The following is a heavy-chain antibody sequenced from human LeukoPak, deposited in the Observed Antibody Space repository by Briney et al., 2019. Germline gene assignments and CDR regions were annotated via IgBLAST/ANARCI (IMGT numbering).Heavy chain of an antibody. CDR1: GGSISSYY. V-gene: IGHV4-59*08. CDR3: ASLIFGVVL. D-gene: IGHD3-3*01. CDR2: IYYSGST. J-gene: IGHJ4*02. Sequence: SETLSLTCTVSGGSISSYYWSWIRQPPGKGLEWIGYIYYSGSTNYNPSLKSRVTILVDTSKKQFSLKLSSVTAADTAVYYCASLIFGVVLWGQGTLVTVSS.